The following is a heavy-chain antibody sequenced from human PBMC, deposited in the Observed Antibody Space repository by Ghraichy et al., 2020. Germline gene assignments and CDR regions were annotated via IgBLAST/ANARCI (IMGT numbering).Heavy chain of an antibody. D-gene: IGHD6-13*01. CDR2: ISFDGGNK. Sequence: GGSLRLSCAASGFTFSSYAMHWVHQAPGKGLEWVAAISFDGGNKYYADSVKGRFTISKDNSKNTLSLQMISLRGDDTALYYCARDRGIAAAGDYYYGMDVWGQGTTVTVSS. V-gene: IGHV3-30*04. J-gene: IGHJ6*02. CDR1: GFTFSSYA. CDR3: ARDRGIAAAGDYYYGMDV.